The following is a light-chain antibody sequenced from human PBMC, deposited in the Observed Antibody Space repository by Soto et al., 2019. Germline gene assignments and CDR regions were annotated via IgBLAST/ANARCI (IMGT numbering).Light chain of an antibody. V-gene: IGLV3-21*02. CDR3: QVWDSSSDHREV. J-gene: IGLJ1*01. Sequence: SYELTQPPSVPVAPGQTARITCGGNNIGSKSVHWYQQKPGQAPVLVIYDDGDRPSGIPERFSGSNSGNTATLTISRVEAGDEADYFCQVWDSSSDHREVFXNGTKVTVL. CDR1: NIGSKS. CDR2: DDG.